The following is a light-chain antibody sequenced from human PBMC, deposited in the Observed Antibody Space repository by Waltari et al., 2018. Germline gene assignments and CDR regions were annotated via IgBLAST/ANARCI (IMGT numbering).Light chain of an antibody. CDR3: QPYNNWPPWT. J-gene: IGKJ1*01. Sequence: EIMMTQSPATLSVSPGERATLSCRASQSVSSNLAWYQQKPGQAPRLLIYGASTRATGIPARFSGSGSVTAFTLTISSLQSEDFAVYYCQPYNNWPPWTFGQGTKVEIK. V-gene: IGKV3D-15*01. CDR1: QSVSSN. CDR2: GAS.